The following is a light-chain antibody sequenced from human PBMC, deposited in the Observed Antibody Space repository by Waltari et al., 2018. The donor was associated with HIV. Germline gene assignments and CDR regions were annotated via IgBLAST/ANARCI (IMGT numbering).Light chain of an antibody. CDR1: NNDIGSYTY. V-gene: IGLV2-14*03. CDR3: SSYTSSITVI. J-gene: IGLJ2*01. CDR2: EVS. Sequence: QSALTQPASVSGSYGQSITISCTGTNNDIGSYTYVSWYQQHPDRAPKLLISEVSNRPSGISDRFSGSKSGNTASLTISGLQAEDEAHYYCSSYTSSITVIFGGGTQVTV.